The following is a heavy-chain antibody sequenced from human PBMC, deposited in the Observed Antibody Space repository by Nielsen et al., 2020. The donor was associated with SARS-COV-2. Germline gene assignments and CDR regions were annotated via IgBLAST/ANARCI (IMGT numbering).Heavy chain of an antibody. CDR2: INPSGGST. V-gene: IGHV1-46*01. CDR3: ASNSMPRSSMDV. CDR1: GYTFTSYD. J-gene: IGHJ6*02. D-gene: IGHD2/OR15-2a*01. Sequence: ASVTVFCKASGYTFTSYDMHWVRQAPGQGLEWMGIINPSGGSTSYAQKFQGRVTMTRDTSTSTVYMELSSLRSEDTAVYYCASNSMPRSSMDVWGQGTTVTVSS.